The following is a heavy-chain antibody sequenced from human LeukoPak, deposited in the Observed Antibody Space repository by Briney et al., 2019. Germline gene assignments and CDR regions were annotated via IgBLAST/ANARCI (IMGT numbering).Heavy chain of an antibody. CDR2: IYYSGST. V-gene: IGHV4-34*01. D-gene: IGHD7-27*01. J-gene: IGHJ5*02. CDR3: ARSHWGPFGSRIANWFDP. Sequence: KASETLSLTCAVYGGSFSGYYWGWIRQPPGKGLEWIGSIYYSGSTYYNPSLKSRVTISVDTSKNQFSLKLKSVTAADTAVYYCARSHWGPFGSRIANWFDPWGQGTLVTVSS. CDR1: GGSFSGYY.